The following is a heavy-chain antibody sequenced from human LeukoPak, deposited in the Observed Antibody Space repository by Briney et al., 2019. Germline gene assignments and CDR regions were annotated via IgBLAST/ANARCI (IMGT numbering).Heavy chain of an antibody. V-gene: IGHV3-23*01. J-gene: IGHJ4*02. D-gene: IGHD1-20*01. Sequence: GGSLRLSCAASGFTFSSYAMSWVRQAPGKGLEWVSAISGSGGSTYYADSVKGRFTISGDNSKNTLYLQMNSLRAEDTAVYYCAKTPSDNWNGHFDYWGQGTLVTVSS. CDR3: AKTPSDNWNGHFDY. CDR1: GFTFSSYA. CDR2: ISGSGGST.